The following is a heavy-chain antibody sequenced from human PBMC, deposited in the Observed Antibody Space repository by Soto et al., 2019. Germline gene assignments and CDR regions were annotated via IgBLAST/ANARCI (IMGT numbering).Heavy chain of an antibody. CDR3: AREWFGEVVPPSPSSYGRDV. D-gene: IGHD3-10*01. V-gene: IGHV1-69*08. Sequence: QVQLVQSGAEVKKPGSSVKVSCKASGGTFSSYTISWVRQAPGQGLEWMGRIIPILGIANYAQKFQGRVTITADKSTSTAYMELSSLRSEDTAVYYCAREWFGEVVPPSPSSYGRDVWGQGTTVTVSS. CDR1: GGTFSSYT. CDR2: IIPILGIA. J-gene: IGHJ6*02.